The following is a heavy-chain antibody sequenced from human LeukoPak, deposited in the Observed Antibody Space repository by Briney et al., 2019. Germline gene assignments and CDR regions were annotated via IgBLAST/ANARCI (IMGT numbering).Heavy chain of an antibody. Sequence: PGGSLRLSCAASGFTVSSNIMTWVRQAPGKGLEWVSVIYIGGSTYYADSVKGRFTISRDNSKNTLYPQMNSLSPGDTAVYYCARARGSGGSSNYYFDFWGQGTLVTVSS. CDR2: IYIGGST. V-gene: IGHV3-53*01. CDR1: GFTVSSNI. CDR3: ARARGSGGSSNYYFDF. D-gene: IGHD2-15*01. J-gene: IGHJ4*02.